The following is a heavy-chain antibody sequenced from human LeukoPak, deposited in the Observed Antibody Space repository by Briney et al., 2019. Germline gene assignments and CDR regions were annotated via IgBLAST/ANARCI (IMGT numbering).Heavy chain of an antibody. J-gene: IGHJ4*02. CDR2: IIPIFGTA. D-gene: IGHD3-9*01. Sequence: SVKVSCKASGGTFSSYAISWVRQAPGQGLEWMGGIIPIFGTANYAQKFQGRVTITADESTSTAYMELSSLRSEDTAVYYCAGYNKHLTGYPFDYWGQGTLVTVSS. CDR1: GGTFSSYA. CDR3: AGYNKHLTGYPFDY. V-gene: IGHV1-69*13.